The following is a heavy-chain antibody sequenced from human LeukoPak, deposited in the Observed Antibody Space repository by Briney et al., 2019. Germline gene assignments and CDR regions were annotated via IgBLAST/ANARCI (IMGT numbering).Heavy chain of an antibody. Sequence: ASVKVSCKASGYSFTSNAMQWVRQASGQGLEWVGWMTPNNGNAGFAQKLQGRVTSTRDTSISTAFMELSSLKSEDTAIYYCTRGDYWGQGTPVTVSS. V-gene: IGHV1-8*02. CDR1: GYSFTSNA. CDR2: MTPNNGNA. J-gene: IGHJ4*02. CDR3: TRGDY.